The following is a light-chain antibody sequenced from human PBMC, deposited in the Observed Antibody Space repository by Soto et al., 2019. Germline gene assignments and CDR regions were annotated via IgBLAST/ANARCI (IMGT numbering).Light chain of an antibody. CDR1: QSVSSNY. Sequence: DIVLTQSPGTLSLSPGERATLSCRSSQSVSSNYLAWYQQKPDQAPRLVIYDVSGRATGIPDRFSGSGSGTDFTLPISRLEPEDSAVYYFQQYGISPTFGQGTKVEIK. V-gene: IGKV3-20*01. CDR2: DVS. J-gene: IGKJ1*01. CDR3: QQYGISPT.